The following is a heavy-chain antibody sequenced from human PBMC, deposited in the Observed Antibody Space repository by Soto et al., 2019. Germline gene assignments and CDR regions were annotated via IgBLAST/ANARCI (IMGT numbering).Heavy chain of an antibody. Sequence: QVQLVESGGAVVQPWRSLRLSCAASGFTFSSYGMHWVRQAPGKGLEWGAVISYDGSNKYYADSVKGRFTISRDNSKNTLYLKMNSMRAEDTAVYYCAKDISKYSSSWVDAFDIWGQGTMVTVSS. CDR2: ISYDGSNK. CDR1: GFTFSSYG. V-gene: IGHV3-30*18. D-gene: IGHD6-13*01. J-gene: IGHJ3*02. CDR3: AKDISKYSSSWVDAFDI.